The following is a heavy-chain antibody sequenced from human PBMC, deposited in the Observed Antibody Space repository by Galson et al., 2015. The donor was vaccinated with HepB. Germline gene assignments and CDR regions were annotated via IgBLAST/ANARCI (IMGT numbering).Heavy chain of an antibody. CDR3: ARDPHPYSGYEIGGAFDI. CDR1: GFTFSDYY. Sequence: SLRLSCAASGFTFSDYYMSWIRQAPGKGLEWVSYISSSGSTIYYADSVKGRFTISRDNAKNSLYLQMNSLRAEDTAVYYCARDPHPYSGYEIGGAFDIWGQGTMVTVSS. D-gene: IGHD5-12*01. J-gene: IGHJ3*02. V-gene: IGHV3-11*01. CDR2: ISSSGSTI.